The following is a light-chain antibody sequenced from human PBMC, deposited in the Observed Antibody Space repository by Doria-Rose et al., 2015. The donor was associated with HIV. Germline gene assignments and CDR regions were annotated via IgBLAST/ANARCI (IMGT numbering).Light chain of an antibody. CDR1: QSFSSTY. CDR3: HRYGTSLT. V-gene: IGKV3-20*01. J-gene: IGKJ1*01. CDR2: DGS. Sequence: EIVMTQSPGTLSLSPGERATLSCRASQSFSSTYLAWYQQKPVQAPSLLIYDGSTRATGIPDRFSASGSGTDFTLTINRLEPEDFALYYCHRYGTSLTFGQGTKVEI.